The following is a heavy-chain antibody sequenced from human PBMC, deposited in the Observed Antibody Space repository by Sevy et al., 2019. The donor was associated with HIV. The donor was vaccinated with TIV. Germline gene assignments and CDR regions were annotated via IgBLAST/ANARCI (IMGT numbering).Heavy chain of an antibody. V-gene: IGHV4-59*01. J-gene: IGHJ6*02. Sequence: SETLSLTCTVSGGSISSYYWSWIRQPPGKGLEWIGYIYYSGSTNYNPSLKSRVTISVDTSKNQFSLKLSSVTAADTAVYYCARLRITIFGVDLYYGMDVWGQGTMVTVSS. CDR2: IYYSGST. CDR3: ARLRITIFGVDLYYGMDV. CDR1: GGSISSYY. D-gene: IGHD3-3*01.